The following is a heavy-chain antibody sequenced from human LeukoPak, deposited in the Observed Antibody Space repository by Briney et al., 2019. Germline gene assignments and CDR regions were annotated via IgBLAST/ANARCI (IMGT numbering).Heavy chain of an antibody. V-gene: IGHV5-51*01. CDR3: ARAGCSGGSCYYPLNH. J-gene: IGHJ5*02. CDR1: GYSFTSYW. D-gene: IGHD2-15*01. Sequence: GESLKISCKGSGYSFTSYWIGWVRQMPGKGLEWMGIIYPGDSDTRYSPSFQGQVTISADKSISTAYLQWSSLKASDTAMYYCARAGCSGGSCYYPLNHWGQGTLVTVSS. CDR2: IYPGDSDT.